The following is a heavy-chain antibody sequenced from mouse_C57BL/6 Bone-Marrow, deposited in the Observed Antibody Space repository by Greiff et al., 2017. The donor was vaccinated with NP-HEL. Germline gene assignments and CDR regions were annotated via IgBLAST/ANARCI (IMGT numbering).Heavy chain of an antibody. D-gene: IGHD2-1*01. CDR1: GFTFSSYA. CDR2: ISDGGSYT. J-gene: IGHJ4*01. V-gene: IGHV5-4*01. Sequence: EVQGVESGGGLVKPGGSLKLSCAASGFTFSSYAMSWVRQTPEKRLEWVATISDGGSYTYYPDNVKGRFTISRDNAKNNLYLQMSHLKSEDTAMYYCAFYPHCWGQGTSVTVSS. CDR3: AFYPHC.